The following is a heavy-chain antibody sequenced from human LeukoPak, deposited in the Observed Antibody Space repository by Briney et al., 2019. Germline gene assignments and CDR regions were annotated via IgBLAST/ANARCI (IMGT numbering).Heavy chain of an antibody. J-gene: IGHJ5*02. CDR2: INHSGST. Sequence: PSETLSLTCAVYGGSFSGYYWSWIRQPQGKGLEWIGEINHSGSTNHNPSLKSRVTISVDTSKNQFSLKLSSVTAADTAVYYCARDLGQYYDTSDNWFDHWGQGTLVTVSS. D-gene: IGHD3-22*01. V-gene: IGHV4-34*01. CDR3: ARDLGQYYDTSDNWFDH. CDR1: GGSFSGYY.